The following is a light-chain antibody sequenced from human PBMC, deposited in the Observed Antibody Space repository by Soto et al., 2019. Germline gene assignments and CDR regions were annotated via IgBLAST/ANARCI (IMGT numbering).Light chain of an antibody. Sequence: DRVMTQSPGTLSVSPGEIATLSFSASQSVSGNLAWYQQKPGQAPRLLIYGASTRATGIPARFSGSGSGTEFTLTIDSLQPEDFAVYYCQQYNNWPRTFGQGTKVDIK. CDR3: QQYNNWPRT. V-gene: IGKV3-15*01. CDR2: GAS. J-gene: IGKJ1*01. CDR1: QSVSGN.